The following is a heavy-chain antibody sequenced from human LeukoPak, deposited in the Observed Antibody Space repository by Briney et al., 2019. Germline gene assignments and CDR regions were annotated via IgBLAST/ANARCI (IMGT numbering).Heavy chain of an antibody. CDR1: GGSISSGGYS. CDR2: IYYSGST. CDR3: ARHWDYGGSTQFDY. J-gene: IGHJ4*02. Sequence: PSQTLSLTCAVSGGSISSGGYSWSWIRQPPGKGLEWIGSIYYSGSTYYNPSLKSRVTISVDTSKNQFSLKLSSVTAADTAVYYCARHWDYGGSTQFDYWGQGTLVTVSS. D-gene: IGHD2-21*01. V-gene: IGHV4-30-2*03.